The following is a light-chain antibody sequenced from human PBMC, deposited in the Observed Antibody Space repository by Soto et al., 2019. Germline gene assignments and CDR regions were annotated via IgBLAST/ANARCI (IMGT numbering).Light chain of an antibody. CDR2: GNS. V-gene: IGLV1-40*01. CDR1: SSNIGAGYD. J-gene: IGLJ2*01. Sequence: QSVLTQPPSVSGAPGQRVTISCTGSSSNIGAGYDVHWYQQLPGTAPKLLIYGNSNRPSGVPDRCSGSKSGTSASLAITGLQAEDEADYHCHSYDSSLSGDVVFGGGTKLTVL. CDR3: HSYDSSLSGDVV.